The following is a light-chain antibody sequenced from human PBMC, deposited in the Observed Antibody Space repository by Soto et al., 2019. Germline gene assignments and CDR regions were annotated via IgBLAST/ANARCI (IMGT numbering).Light chain of an antibody. V-gene: IGLV1-47*02. CDR3: AAWDDSLSGWV. CDR1: SSDIGSNQ. Sequence: QSLLAQPPSASGTPGQRVTISCSGSSSDIGSNQVYWYQQLPGTAPRLLIYSSYQRPSGVPDRFSGSKSGTSASLAISGLRSEDEADYYCAAWDDSLSGWVFGGGTKLTVL. J-gene: IGLJ3*02. CDR2: SSY.